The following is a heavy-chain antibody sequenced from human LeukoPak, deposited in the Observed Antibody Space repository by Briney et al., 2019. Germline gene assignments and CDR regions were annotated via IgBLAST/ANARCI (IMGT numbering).Heavy chain of an antibody. CDR2: INAGNGNT. V-gene: IGHV1-3*01. Sequence: VASVKVSCKASGYTFTSYAMYWVRQAPGQRLEWMGWINAGNGNTKYSQKFQGRVTITRDTSASTAYMELSSLRSEDTAVYYCARNPYSSSWYTIQYWGQGTLVTVSS. CDR1: GYTFTSYA. J-gene: IGHJ4*02. CDR3: ARNPYSSSWYTIQY. D-gene: IGHD6-13*01.